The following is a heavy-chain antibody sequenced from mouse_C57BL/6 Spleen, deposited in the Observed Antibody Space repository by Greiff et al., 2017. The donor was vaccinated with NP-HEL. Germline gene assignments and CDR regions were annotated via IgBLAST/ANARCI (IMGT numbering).Heavy chain of an antibody. CDR2: IHPNSGST. CDR1: GYTFTSYW. J-gene: IGHJ4*01. D-gene: IGHD2-2*01. CDR3: ASPIYYGYPCCAMDY. V-gene: IGHV1-64*01. Sequence: VQLQQPGAELVKPGASVKLSCKASGYTFTSYWMHWVKQRPGQGLEWIGMIHPNSGSTNYNEKFKSKATLTVDKSSSTAYMQLSSLTSEDSAVFYCASPIYYGYPCCAMDYWGQGTSVTVSS.